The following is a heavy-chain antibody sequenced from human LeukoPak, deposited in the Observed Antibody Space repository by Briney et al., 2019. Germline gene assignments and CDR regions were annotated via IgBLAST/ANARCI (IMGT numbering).Heavy chain of an antibody. V-gene: IGHV3-7*01. Sequence: GGPLRLSCAASGFTFSGYWMTWIRQAPGKGLEWVANIKQDGSEKYYVDSVKGRFTISRDNAKNSLYLQMNSLRAEDTAVYYCARDTGGGYSCYDCWGQGTLVTVSS. CDR1: GFTFSGYW. J-gene: IGHJ4*02. D-gene: IGHD5-18*01. CDR3: ARDTGGGYSCYDC. CDR2: IKQDGSEK.